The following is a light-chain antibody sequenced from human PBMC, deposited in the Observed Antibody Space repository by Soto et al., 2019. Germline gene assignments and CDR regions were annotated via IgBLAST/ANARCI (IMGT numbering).Light chain of an antibody. J-gene: IGKJ1*01. CDR2: GTS. CDR1: QSVSSSY. CDR3: QRYGSSPWT. Sequence: EIVLTQSPGTLSLSPGERATLSCRASQSVSSSYLAWYQQKPGQAPRLLFYGTSSRATGIPDRFSGSGSGTDFTLTISRLEPEDFAVYYCQRYGSSPWTFGQGTKVEIK. V-gene: IGKV3-20*01.